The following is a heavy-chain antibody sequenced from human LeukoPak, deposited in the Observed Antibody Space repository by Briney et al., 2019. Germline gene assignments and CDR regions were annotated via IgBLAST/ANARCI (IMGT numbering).Heavy chain of an antibody. CDR2: IYYSGST. V-gene: IGHV4-59*08. CDR3: ARLPGIVGASVYYYGMDV. J-gene: IGHJ6*02. Sequence: SETLSLSCTVSGGSISSYYWSWIRQPPGKGLEWIGYIYYSGSTNYNPSLKSRVTISVDTSKNQFSLKLSSVTAADTAVYYCARLPGIVGASVYYYGMDVWGQGTTVTVSS. D-gene: IGHD1-26*01. CDR1: GGSISSYY.